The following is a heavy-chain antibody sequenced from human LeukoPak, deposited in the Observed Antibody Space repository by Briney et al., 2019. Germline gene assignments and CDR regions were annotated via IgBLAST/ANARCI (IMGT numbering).Heavy chain of an antibody. CDR2: ISSSGSTI. V-gene: IGHV3-48*03. Sequence: GSLRLSCAASGFTFSSYEMKWVRQAPGKGLEWVSYISSSGSTIYYADSVKGRFTISRDNAKNSLYLQMNSLRAEDTAVYYCARVILGGSKLAGFDYWGQGTLVTVSS. CDR3: ARVILGGSKLAGFDY. J-gene: IGHJ4*02. CDR1: GFTFSSYE. D-gene: IGHD3-9*01.